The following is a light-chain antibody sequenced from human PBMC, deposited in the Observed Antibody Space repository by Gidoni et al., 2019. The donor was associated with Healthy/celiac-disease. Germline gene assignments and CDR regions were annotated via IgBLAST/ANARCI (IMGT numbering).Light chain of an antibody. CDR2: GAS. CDR3: QQYNNWPPLT. J-gene: IGKJ4*01. CDR1: QSVSSN. V-gene: IGKV3-15*01. Sequence: EIEMTQSPATLSVSQGERATLSCRASQSVSSNLPWYQQKPGQAPRLLIYGASTRATGIPARFSGSGSGTEFTLTISSLQSEDFAVYYCQQYNNWPPLTFGGGTKVEIK.